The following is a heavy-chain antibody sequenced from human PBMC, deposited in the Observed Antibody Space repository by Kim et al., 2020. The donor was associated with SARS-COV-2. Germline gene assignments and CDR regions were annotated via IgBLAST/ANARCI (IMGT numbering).Heavy chain of an antibody. D-gene: IGHD3-22*01. CDR3: ARAGGDYYDSSGYYPDY. V-gene: IGHV3-30*07. Sequence: VKGRFTISRDNSKNTLYLQMNSRRAEDTAVYYCARAGGDYYDSSGYYPDYWGQGTLVTVSS. J-gene: IGHJ4*02.